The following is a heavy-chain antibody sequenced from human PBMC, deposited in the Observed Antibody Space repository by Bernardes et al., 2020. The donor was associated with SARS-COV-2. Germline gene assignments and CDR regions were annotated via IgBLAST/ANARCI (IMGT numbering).Heavy chain of an antibody. CDR1: GFTFSSSW. V-gene: IGHV3-74*03. CDR3: VRGPSDGHGRFEY. J-gene: IGHJ4*02. CDR2: INTDGRTT. Sequence: GGSLRLSCAASGFTFSSSWMHWVRQGPGKGLVWVSRINTDGRTTTYADSVKGRFTISRDNGKNTLYLQMNSLRAEDTAVYYCVRGPSDGHGRFEYWGQGALVTVSS.